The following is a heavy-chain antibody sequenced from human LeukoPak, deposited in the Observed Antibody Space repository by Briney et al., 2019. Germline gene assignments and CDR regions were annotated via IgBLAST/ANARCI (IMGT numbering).Heavy chain of an antibody. J-gene: IGHJ5*02. V-gene: IGHV3-30*02. D-gene: IGHD4-11*01. CDR3: AKENEDYSNYGPILTSYNWFDP. Sequence: QPGGSLRLSCAASGFTFSSYGMHWVRQAPGKGLEWVAFIRYDGSNKYYADSVKGRFTISRENSKNTLYLKMNSLRAEDTAVYYCAKENEDYSNYGPILTSYNWFDPWGQGTLVTVSS. CDR1: GFTFSSYG. CDR2: IRYDGSNK.